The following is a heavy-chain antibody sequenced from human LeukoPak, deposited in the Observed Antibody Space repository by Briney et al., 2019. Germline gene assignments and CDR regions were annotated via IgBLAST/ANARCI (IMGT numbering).Heavy chain of an antibody. V-gene: IGHV3-48*03. D-gene: IGHD3-10*01. Sequence: GGSLRLSCEASGFTFSSYEMNWVRQAPGKGLEWVSYISSSGITIYYADSVKGRFTISRDNAKNSLYLQMNSLRAEDTALYYCAKDGGVLWFGELSYFDYWGQGTLVTVSS. CDR1: GFTFSSYE. CDR2: ISSSGITI. CDR3: AKDGGVLWFGELSYFDY. J-gene: IGHJ4*02.